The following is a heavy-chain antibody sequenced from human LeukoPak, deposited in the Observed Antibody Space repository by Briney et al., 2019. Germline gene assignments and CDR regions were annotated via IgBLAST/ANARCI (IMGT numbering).Heavy chain of an antibody. D-gene: IGHD3-16*02. J-gene: IGHJ6*02. Sequence: PGRSLRPSCAASGFTFSSYSMNWVRQAAGKVLEWVSSISSSSSYIYYADSVKGRFTISRDNAKNSLYLQMNSLRAEDTAVYYCARVGGLSFYGMDVWGQGTTVTVSS. CDR3: ARVGGLSFYGMDV. CDR2: ISSSSSYI. V-gene: IGHV3-21*01. CDR1: GFTFSSYS.